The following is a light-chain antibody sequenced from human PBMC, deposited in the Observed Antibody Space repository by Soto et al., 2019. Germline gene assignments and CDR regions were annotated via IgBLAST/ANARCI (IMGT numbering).Light chain of an antibody. Sequence: EVVLTQSPATLSLSPGERATLSCRASQSVSSYLAWYQQKPGQAPRLLIYGASNRATGIPARFSGSGSGTDFTLTISSLEPEDFAVYYCQQRSNWRSITFGQGTRLEIK. CDR2: GAS. CDR3: QQRSNWRSIT. CDR1: QSVSSY. V-gene: IGKV3-11*01. J-gene: IGKJ5*01.